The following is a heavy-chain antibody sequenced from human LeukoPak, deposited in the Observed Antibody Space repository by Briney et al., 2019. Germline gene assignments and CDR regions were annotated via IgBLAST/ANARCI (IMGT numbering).Heavy chain of an antibody. CDR1: GFTFDDYA. J-gene: IGHJ1*01. V-gene: IGHV3-43*02. CDR3: AKELEYFQH. Sequence: GGSLRLSCAASGFTFDDYAMHWVRQVPGKGLEWVSLTSGDGGSAYYADSVKGRFTISRDNRKTSLYLQMNSLRTEDTALYYCAKELEYFQHWGQGTLVSVSS. CDR2: TSGDGGSA.